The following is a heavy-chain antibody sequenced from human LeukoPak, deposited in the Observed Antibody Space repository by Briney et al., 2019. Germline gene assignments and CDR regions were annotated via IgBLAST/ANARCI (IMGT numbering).Heavy chain of an antibody. CDR2: IIPIFGTA. V-gene: IGHV1-69*13. Sequence: EASVKVSCKASGGTFSSYAISWVRQAPGQGLEWMGGIIPIFGTANYAQKFQGRVTITADESTSTAYMELSSLRSEDTAVYYCARDSVKSGYCSGGSCYSYWGQGTLVTVSS. CDR3: ARDSVKSGYCSGGSCYSY. D-gene: IGHD2-15*01. J-gene: IGHJ4*02. CDR1: GGTFSSYA.